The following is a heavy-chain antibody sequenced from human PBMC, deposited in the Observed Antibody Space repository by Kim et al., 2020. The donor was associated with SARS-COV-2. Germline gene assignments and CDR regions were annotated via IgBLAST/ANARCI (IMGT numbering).Heavy chain of an antibody. CDR3: ARENCYGTGSCFDY. D-gene: IGHD3-10*01. V-gene: IGHV3-7*04. J-gene: IGHJ4*02. Sequence: DTVKGRFIISRDDSKSALYLQMNGLRAEDTAVYYCARENCYGTGSCFDYWGQGTLVTVSS.